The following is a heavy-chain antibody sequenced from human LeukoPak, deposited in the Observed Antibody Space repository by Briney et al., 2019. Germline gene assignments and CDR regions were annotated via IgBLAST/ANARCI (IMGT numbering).Heavy chain of an antibody. Sequence: GGSLRLSCAASGFTFSNFWMHWVRQAPGKGLVWVALIYGDGSFTRYADSVKGRFTISRDNAKNTVYLQMNSLRAEDTAVYYCARGYSYGLDYWGQGTLVTVSS. CDR3: ARGYSYGLDY. J-gene: IGHJ4*02. V-gene: IGHV3-74*01. CDR2: IYGDGSFT. CDR1: GFTFSNFW. D-gene: IGHD5-18*01.